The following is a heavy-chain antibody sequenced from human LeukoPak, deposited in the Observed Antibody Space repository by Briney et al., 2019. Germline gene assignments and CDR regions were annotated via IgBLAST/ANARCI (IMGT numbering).Heavy chain of an antibody. D-gene: IGHD2-2*01. Sequence: GASVKVSCKASGYTFTSYDINWVRQATGQGLEWMGWMNPNSGNTGYAQKLQGRVTMTRNTSISTAYMELSSLRSEDTAVYYCARGRYCSSTSCYYRGFDYWGQGTLVTVSS. V-gene: IGHV1-8*01. J-gene: IGHJ4*02. CDR1: GYTFTSYD. CDR2: MNPNSGNT. CDR3: ARGRYCSSTSCYYRGFDY.